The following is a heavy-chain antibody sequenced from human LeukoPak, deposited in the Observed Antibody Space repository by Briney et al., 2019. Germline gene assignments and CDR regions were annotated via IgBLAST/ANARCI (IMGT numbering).Heavy chain of an antibody. Sequence: SETLSLTCTVSDGSISSSSYYWGWIRQPPGKGLEWIGTIYYSGSTYYSPSLKSRVAISVDTSKNQFSLKLSSVTAADTAVYYCANYCSSSSCHIRRAFDIWGQGTMVTVSS. CDR2: IYYSGST. CDR1: DGSISSSSYY. CDR3: ANYCSSSSCHIRRAFDI. D-gene: IGHD2-2*02. V-gene: IGHV4-39*01. J-gene: IGHJ3*02.